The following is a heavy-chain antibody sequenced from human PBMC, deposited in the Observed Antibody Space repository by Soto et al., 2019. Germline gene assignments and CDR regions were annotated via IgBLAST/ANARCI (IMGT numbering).Heavy chain of an antibody. CDR2: IYYSGST. D-gene: IGHD2-21*01. J-gene: IGHJ5*02. CDR3: ARVGDRNWFDP. Sequence: SETLSLTCTFSGGSISSGGYYWSWIRQHPGKGLEWIGYIYYSGSTYYNPSLKSRVTISVDTSKNQFSLKLSSVTAADTAVYYCARVGDRNWFDPWGQGTLVTVSS. CDR1: GGSISSGGYY. V-gene: IGHV4-31*03.